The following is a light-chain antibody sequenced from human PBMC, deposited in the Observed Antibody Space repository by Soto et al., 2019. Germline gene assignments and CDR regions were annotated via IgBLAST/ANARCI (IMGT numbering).Light chain of an antibody. J-gene: IGLJ3*02. CDR3: TSYAGYNNPVV. CDR1: SSDVGFYNY. V-gene: IGLV2-8*01. Sequence: QSALTRPPSASGSPGQSVTISCTGTSSDVGFYNYVSWYQQHPDKAPQLMIYEVNKRPSGVPDRFSGSKSGNTASLTVSGLQTDDEADYYCTSYAGYNNPVVFGGGTKLTVL. CDR2: EVN.